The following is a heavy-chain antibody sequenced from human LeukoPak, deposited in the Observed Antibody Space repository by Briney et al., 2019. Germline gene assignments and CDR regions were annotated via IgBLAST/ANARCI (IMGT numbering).Heavy chain of an antibody. CDR1: GFTFSSYV. Sequence: GGSLTLSCAGPGFTFSSYVMSWVRPAPGKGVDWVSAISGCGGSTYYADSVKGRFTISRDNSKNTLYLQMNSLRAEDTAVYYCAKDGSDCSGGSCYHYFDYWGQGTLVTVSS. D-gene: IGHD2-15*01. V-gene: IGHV3-23*01. CDR2: ISGCGGST. J-gene: IGHJ4*02. CDR3: AKDGSDCSGGSCYHYFDY.